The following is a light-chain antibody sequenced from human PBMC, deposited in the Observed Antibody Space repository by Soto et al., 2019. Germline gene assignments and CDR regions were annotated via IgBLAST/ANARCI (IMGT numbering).Light chain of an antibody. J-gene: IGKJ4*01. CDR3: KQATGFPRALT. CDR1: QRISSW. Sequence: DIVMTQTPSSVSASVGDRVTITCRASQRISSWLAWYQQKPGKAPKLLIYAASSLQSGVPSRFSGSGSGTDFTLTISSLQPEDFAAYHWKQATGFPRALTLGGGSK. V-gene: IGKV1D-12*01. CDR2: AAS.